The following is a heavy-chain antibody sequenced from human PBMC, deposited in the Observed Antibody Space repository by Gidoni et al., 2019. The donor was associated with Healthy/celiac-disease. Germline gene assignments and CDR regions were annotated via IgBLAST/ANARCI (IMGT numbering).Heavy chain of an antibody. CDR2: KKQDGSEK. CDR3: AREGAGGSGVDY. J-gene: IGHJ4*02. Sequence: EVQLVESGGGLVQPGGSLRLSCAASGFTFSSYWMRWGRQAPGKGLEWVANKKQDGSEKYYGDSVKGRCTISRDNAKNSLYLKMNSRRAEETAVYYCAREGAGGSGVDYWGQGTLVTVSS. CDR1: GFTFSSYW. D-gene: IGHD3-10*01. V-gene: IGHV3-7*01.